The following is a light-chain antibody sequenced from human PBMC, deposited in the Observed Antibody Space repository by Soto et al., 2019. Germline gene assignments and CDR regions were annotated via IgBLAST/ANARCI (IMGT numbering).Light chain of an antibody. CDR2: DAS. V-gene: IGKV1-5*01. CDR1: QSISSG. J-gene: IGKJ1*01. Sequence: DIQMTPSPSTLSASVIDRFTITCRASQSISSGLAWYQKKAGKAPKLLIYDASSLESGVPSRFSGSGSGTEFTLTISSLQPDEFATYYCQQYNSYWKCGQGTKVDIK. CDR3: QQYNSYWK.